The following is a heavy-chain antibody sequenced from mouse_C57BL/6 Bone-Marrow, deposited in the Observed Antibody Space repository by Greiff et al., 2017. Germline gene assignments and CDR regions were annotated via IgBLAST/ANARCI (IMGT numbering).Heavy chain of an antibody. V-gene: IGHV5-6*02. J-gene: IGHJ3*01. CDR2: ISSGGSYT. CDR1: GFTFSSYG. Sequence: EVKLVESGGDLVKPGGSLKLSCAASGFTFSSYGMSWVRQTPDKRLEWVATISSGGSYTYYPDSVKGRFTISRDNAKNTLYLQMSSLKSEDTAMYYCARELHFAYWGQGTLVTVSA. CDR3: ARELHFAY. D-gene: IGHD2-1*01.